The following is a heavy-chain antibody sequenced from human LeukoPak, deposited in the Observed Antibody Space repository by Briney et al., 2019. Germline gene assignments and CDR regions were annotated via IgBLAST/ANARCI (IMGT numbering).Heavy chain of an antibody. J-gene: IGHJ4*02. V-gene: IGHV1-69*05. CDR1: GGTFSSYA. CDR3: ARESGIAARQFDY. D-gene: IGHD6-6*01. CDR2: IIPIFGTA. Sequence: SVKVSCKASGGTFSSYAISWVRQAPGQGLEWMGRIIPIFGTANYAQKFQGRVTITTDEATSTAYMELSSLRSEDTAVYYCARESGIAARQFDYWGQGTLVTVSS.